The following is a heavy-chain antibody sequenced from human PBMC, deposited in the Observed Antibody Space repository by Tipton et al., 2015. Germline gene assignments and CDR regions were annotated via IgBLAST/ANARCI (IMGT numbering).Heavy chain of an antibody. CDR3: ARHVEVYLPLVWFDP. V-gene: IGHV4-39*01. J-gene: IGHJ5*02. CDR1: GGSIGSSSYF. CDR2: IYYSGDT. D-gene: IGHD2-21*01. Sequence: TLSLTCTVSGGSIGSSSYFWSWIRQPPGKGLEWIGYIYYSGDTYYNPSLKSRVTISVDTSKNQFSLTLRSVTAADTAMYYCARHVEVYLPLVWFDPWGQGILVTVSS.